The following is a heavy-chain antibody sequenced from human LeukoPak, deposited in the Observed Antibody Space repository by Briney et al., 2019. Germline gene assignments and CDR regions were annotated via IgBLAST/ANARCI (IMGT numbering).Heavy chain of an antibody. CDR3: AKDRIEMSYFDY. CDR1: GFTFSSYG. V-gene: IGHV3-30*18. CDR2: ISYDGSNK. Sequence: GGSLRLSCAASGFTFSSYGMHWVRQAPGKGLEWVAVISYDGSNKYYVDSMKGRSTISRNNSKNTLSMQMTRLRAEDTAVYYCAKDRIEMSYFDYWGQGTLVTVSS. D-gene: IGHD5-24*01. J-gene: IGHJ4*02.